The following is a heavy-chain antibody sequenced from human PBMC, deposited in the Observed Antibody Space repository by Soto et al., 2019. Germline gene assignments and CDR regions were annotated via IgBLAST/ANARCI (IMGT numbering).Heavy chain of an antibody. CDR3: ARLHHELLWFGEFSDY. D-gene: IGHD3-10*01. CDR1: GGSISSSSYY. CDR2: IYYSGST. V-gene: IGHV4-39*01. Sequence: SETLSLTCTVSGGSISSSSYYWGWIRQPPGKGLEWIGSIYYSGSTYYNQSLKSRVTISVDTSKNQFSLKLSSVTAADTAVYYCARLHHELLWFGEFSDYWGQGTLVTVSS. J-gene: IGHJ4*02.